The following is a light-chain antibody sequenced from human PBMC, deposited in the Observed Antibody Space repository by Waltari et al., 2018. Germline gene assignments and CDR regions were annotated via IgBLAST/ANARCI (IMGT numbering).Light chain of an antibody. J-gene: IGKJ1*01. V-gene: IGKV1-39*01. Sequence: DIQMTQSPSSLSASVGDRVTITCRASQSVCNVLNWYQQEPGKAPKLLIYATSSLQTGVPSRFSGSGAGTDFTLPISSLQPEDFAIYYCQQGYMAPRTFGQGTKVEIK. CDR1: QSVCNV. CDR3: QQGYMAPRT. CDR2: ATS.